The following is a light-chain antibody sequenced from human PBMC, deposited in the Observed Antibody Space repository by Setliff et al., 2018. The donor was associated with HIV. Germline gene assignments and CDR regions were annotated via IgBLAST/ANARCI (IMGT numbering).Light chain of an antibody. Sequence: QSVLTQPPSVSGSPGQSVTISCTGTSSDVGSYNRVSWYQRPPGTAPKLMIYEVNNRPSGVPDRFSGSKSGNTASLTISGLQAEDEADYYCSSYTSISTYVFGTGTKAPS. J-gene: IGLJ1*01. CDR3: SSYTSISTYV. CDR1: SSDVGSYNR. V-gene: IGLV2-18*02. CDR2: EVN.